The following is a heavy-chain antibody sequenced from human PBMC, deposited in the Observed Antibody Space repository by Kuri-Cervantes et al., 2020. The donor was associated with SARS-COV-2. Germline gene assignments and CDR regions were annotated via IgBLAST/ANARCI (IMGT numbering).Heavy chain of an antibody. D-gene: IGHD5-18*01. J-gene: IGHJ6*02. V-gene: IGHV1-46*01. CDR2: INPSGGST. Sequence: ASVKVSCKASGYTFTSYYMHWVRQAPGQGLEWMGIINPSGGSTSYAQKFQGRVTMTRDTSTSTVYMELSSLRSEDTAVYYCARGDTAMAYYYYYGMDVWGQGATVTVSS. CDR3: ARGDTAMAYYYYYGMDV. CDR1: GYTFTSYY.